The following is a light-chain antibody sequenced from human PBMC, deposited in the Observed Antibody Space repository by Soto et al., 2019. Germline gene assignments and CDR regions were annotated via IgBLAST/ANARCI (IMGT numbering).Light chain of an antibody. CDR2: GAS. CDR3: QLYNNWPPT. Sequence: EIVMTQSPATLSVSPGERATLSCRASQSVSSNLVWYQQKPGQAPRLLIYGASTRATGIPARFSGSGSGTEVTLTISRLPYEDFALYYCQLYNNWPPTFGQGTKLEIK. J-gene: IGKJ2*01. CDR1: QSVSSN. V-gene: IGKV3-15*01.